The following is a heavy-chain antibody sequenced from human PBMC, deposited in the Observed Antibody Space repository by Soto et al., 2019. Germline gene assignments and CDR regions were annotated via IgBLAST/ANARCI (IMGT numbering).Heavy chain of an antibody. J-gene: IGHJ6*02. CDR1: GYSISSGYY. Sequence: PSETLSLTCAVSGYSISSGYYWGCIRQPPGKGLEWIGSIYHSGSTYYNPSLKSRVTISVDTSKNQFSLKLSSVTAADTAVYYCARDTQYYDILTGYSNHYGMDVWGQGTTVTVSS. CDR2: IYHSGST. CDR3: ARDTQYYDILTGYSNHYGMDV. V-gene: IGHV4-38-2*02. D-gene: IGHD3-9*01.